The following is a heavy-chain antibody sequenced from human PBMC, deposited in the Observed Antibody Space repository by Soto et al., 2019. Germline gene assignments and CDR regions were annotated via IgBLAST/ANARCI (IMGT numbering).Heavy chain of an antibody. J-gene: IGHJ5*02. CDR2: IHHSGRT. CDR3: ATQEVGGSYVYTFDP. D-gene: IGHD1-26*01. Sequence: SETLSLTCTVSGGSISTYYWNWIRQTPGKGLEWIGYIHHSGRTYYNPSLKSRVTISVDTSKNQFSLKLSSVTAADTAVYYCATQEVGGSYVYTFDPWGQGTLVTVSS. V-gene: IGHV4-59*04. CDR1: GGSISTYY.